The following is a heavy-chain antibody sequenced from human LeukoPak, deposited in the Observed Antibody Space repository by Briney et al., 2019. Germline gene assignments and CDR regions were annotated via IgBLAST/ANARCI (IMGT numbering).Heavy chain of an antibody. CDR3: AKVREIAAAGPIDY. Sequence: GRSLRLSCAASGFTFSSYGMHWVRQAPGKGLGWVAVISYDGGNKYYADSVKGRFTISRDNSKNTLYLQMNSLRAEDTAVYYCAKVREIAAAGPIDYWGQGTLVTVSS. CDR2: ISYDGGNK. D-gene: IGHD6-13*01. CDR1: GFTFSSYG. V-gene: IGHV3-30*18. J-gene: IGHJ4*02.